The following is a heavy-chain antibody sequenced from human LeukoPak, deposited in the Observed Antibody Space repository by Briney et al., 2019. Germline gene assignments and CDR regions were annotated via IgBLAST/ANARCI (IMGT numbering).Heavy chain of an antibody. CDR2: IYYTGST. Sequence: SETLSLTCTVSGDSISGYYWSWVRQSPGKGPEWIGYIYYTGSTTYNPSLKSRVIISVDTSQNQFSLMLSSVTAADTAVYYCARRTVVLDYWGQGALVTVSS. V-gene: IGHV4-59*01. CDR3: ARRTVVLDY. J-gene: IGHJ4*02. D-gene: IGHD2-15*01. CDR1: GDSISGYY.